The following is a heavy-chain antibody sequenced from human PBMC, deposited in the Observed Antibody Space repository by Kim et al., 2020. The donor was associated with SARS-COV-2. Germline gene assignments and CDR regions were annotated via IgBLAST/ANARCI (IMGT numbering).Heavy chain of an antibody. CDR1: GFTFSSYN. CDR2: ISSSSRNI. V-gene: IGHV3-21*01. Sequence: GGSLRLSCAASGFTFSSYNMNWVRQAPGKGLEWVSCISSSSRNIYYADSVKGRFTISRDNAKNSLYLQMNSLRAEDTAVYYCARGDNWTPNFDQWGQGTL. J-gene: IGHJ4*02. D-gene: IGHD1-1*01. CDR3: ARGDNWTPNFDQ.